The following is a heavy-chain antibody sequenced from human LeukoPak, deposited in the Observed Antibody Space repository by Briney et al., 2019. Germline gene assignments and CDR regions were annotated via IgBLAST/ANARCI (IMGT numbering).Heavy chain of an antibody. V-gene: IGHV3-33*06. CDR2: IWYDGSNK. CDR3: AKEKEMATTD. J-gene: IGHJ4*02. Sequence: PGRSLRLSCAASGFIFSSYGMHWVRQAPGKGLEWVAVIWYDGSNKYYADSVKGRFTISRDNSKNTLYLQMNSLRAEDTAVYYCAKEKEMATTDWGQGALVTVSS. D-gene: IGHD5-24*01. CDR1: GFIFSSYG.